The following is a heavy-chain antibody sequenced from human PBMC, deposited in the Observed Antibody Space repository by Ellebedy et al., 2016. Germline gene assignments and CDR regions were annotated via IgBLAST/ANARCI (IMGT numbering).Heavy chain of an antibody. J-gene: IGHJ4*02. CDR3: ARDNRGSIDY. CDR1: GFTFHSYY. D-gene: IGHD3-10*01. CDR2: ITSDGSTT. Sequence: GESLKISXATSGFTFHSYYMHWVRQASGKGLEWVSIITSDGSTTHYADSVKGRFTISRDNSKSSLYLQMDSLRTEDTALYYCARDNRGSIDYWGQGTLVTVSS. V-gene: IGHV3-43*01.